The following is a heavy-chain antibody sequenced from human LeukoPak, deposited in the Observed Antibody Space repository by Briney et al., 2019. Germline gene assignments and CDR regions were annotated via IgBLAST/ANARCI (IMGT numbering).Heavy chain of an antibody. CDR2: ISYDGSNK. CDR1: GFTFSSYG. D-gene: IGHD2-15*01. V-gene: IGHV3-30*18. Sequence: GGSPRLSCAASGFTFSSYGIHWVRQAPGKGLEWVAVISYDGSNKYYADSVKGRFTISRDNSKNTLYLQMNSLRAEDTAVYYCAKDVRWQLLPYYYFDYWGQGTLVTVSS. J-gene: IGHJ4*02. CDR3: AKDVRWQLLPYYYFDY.